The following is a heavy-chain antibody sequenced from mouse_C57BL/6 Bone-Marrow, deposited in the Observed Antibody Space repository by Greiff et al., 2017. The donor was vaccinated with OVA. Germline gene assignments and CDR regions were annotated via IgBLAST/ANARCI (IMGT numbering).Heavy chain of an antibody. CDR1: GYTFTSYW. J-gene: IGHJ3*01. CDR2: IDPSDSYT. D-gene: IGHD1-1*01. V-gene: IGHV1-59*01. CDR3: ARGTDLYYYGSSYEWFAY. Sequence: QVQLKQPGAELVRPGTSVKLSCKASGYTFTSYWMHWVKQRPGQGLEWIGVIDPSDSYTNYNQKFKGKATLTVDTSSSTAYMQLSSLTSEDSAVYYCARGTDLYYYGSSYEWFAYWGQGTLVTVSA.